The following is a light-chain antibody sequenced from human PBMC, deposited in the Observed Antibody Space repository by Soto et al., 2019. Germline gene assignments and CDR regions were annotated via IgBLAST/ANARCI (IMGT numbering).Light chain of an antibody. Sequence: DIQMTQSPSTLSASVGDRVTITCRASQSISSWFAWYQKKPGKAPKLLIYDASSLESGVPSRFSGSGSGTEFTLTISSLQPDDFATYYCQQYNSYRTFGQGTKVDIK. V-gene: IGKV1-5*01. CDR1: QSISSW. J-gene: IGKJ1*01. CDR3: QQYNSYRT. CDR2: DAS.